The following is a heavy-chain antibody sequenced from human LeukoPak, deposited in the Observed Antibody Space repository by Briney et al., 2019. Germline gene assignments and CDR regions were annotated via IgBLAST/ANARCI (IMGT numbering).Heavy chain of an antibody. Sequence: GGSLRLSCAASGFTFSSYSMNWVRQAPGKGLEWVSYISSSSSTIYYADSVKGRFTISRDNAKNSLYLQMNSLRDEDTAVYYCARDLARKSSGWYQYNWFDPWGQGTLVTVSS. D-gene: IGHD6-19*01. CDR1: GFTFSSYS. CDR3: ARDLARKSSGWYQYNWFDP. J-gene: IGHJ5*02. V-gene: IGHV3-48*02. CDR2: ISSSSSTI.